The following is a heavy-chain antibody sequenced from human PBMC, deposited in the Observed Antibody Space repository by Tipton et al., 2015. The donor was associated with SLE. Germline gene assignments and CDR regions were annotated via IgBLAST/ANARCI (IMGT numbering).Heavy chain of an antibody. CDR3: ARFHLKSYYELDS. D-gene: IGHD1-26*01. CDR2: TYNNDRT. V-gene: IGHV4-59*11. CDR1: GVSLRTHY. Sequence: TLSLTCPVSGVSLRTHYWSWIRQSPGKGLEWIVYTYNNDRTKYNPSLQSRVTVSVDTSENQLSLKLTSVTAADTAVYYCARFHLKSYYELDSWGQGTLVTVSS. J-gene: IGHJ5*01.